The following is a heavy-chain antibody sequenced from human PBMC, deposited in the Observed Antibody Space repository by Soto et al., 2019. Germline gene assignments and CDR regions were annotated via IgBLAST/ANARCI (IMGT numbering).Heavy chain of an antibody. V-gene: IGHV1-8*01. D-gene: IGHD3-10*01. CDR1: GYTFTSYD. J-gene: IGHJ4*02. CDR3: ARGWVPTAGEYYFDY. Sequence: ASVKVSCKASGYTFTSYDINWVRQATGQGLEWMGWMNPNSGNTGYAQKFQGRVTMTRKTSISTAYMELSSLRSEDTAVYYCARGWVPTAGEYYFDYWGQGTLVTVSS. CDR2: MNPNSGNT.